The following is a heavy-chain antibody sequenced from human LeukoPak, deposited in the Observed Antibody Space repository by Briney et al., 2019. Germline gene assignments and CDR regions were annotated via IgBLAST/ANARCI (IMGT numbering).Heavy chain of an antibody. D-gene: IGHD3-3*01. CDR3: AKSYYDFWSGYYKGSWFDP. J-gene: IGHJ5*02. V-gene: IGHV1-18*01. Sequence: ASVKVSCKASGYTFTSYGISWVRQAPGQGLEWMGWISAYNGNTNYAQKLQGRVTMTTDTSTSTAYMELSSLRSEDTAVYYCAKSYYDFWSGYYKGSWFDPWGQGTLVTVSS. CDR2: ISAYNGNT. CDR1: GYTFTSYG.